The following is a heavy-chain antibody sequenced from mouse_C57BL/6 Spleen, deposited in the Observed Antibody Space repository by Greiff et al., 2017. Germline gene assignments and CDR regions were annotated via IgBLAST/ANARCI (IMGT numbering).Heavy chain of an antibody. CDR1: GYTFTSYW. V-gene: IGHV1-59*01. D-gene: IGHD1-1*01. CDR3: AAYYYGSSYEDY. J-gene: IGHJ2*01. CDR2: IDPSDSYT. Sequence: QVQLQQSGAELVRPGTSVNLSCKASGYTFTSYWMHWVKQRPGQGLEWIGVIDPSDSYTNYNQKFKGKATLTVDTSSSTAYMQLSSLTSEDSAVYYCAAYYYGSSYEDYWGQGTTLTVSS.